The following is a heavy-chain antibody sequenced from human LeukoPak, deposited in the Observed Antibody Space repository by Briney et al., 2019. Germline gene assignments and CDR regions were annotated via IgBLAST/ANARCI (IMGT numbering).Heavy chain of an antibody. V-gene: IGHV3-7*01. D-gene: IGHD2-8*01. CDR3: ARLKDDVTKFDY. CDR2: IKYGGSQT. J-gene: IGHJ4*02. Sequence: PGGSLRLSCVGSGFTFSSYWMSWVRQAPGKGLAWVATIKYGGSQTYYVDSVKGRFTISRDDAKNSLFLQMSSLRVEDTAVYCCARLKDDVTKFDYWGQGTLVTVSS. CDR1: GFTFSSYW.